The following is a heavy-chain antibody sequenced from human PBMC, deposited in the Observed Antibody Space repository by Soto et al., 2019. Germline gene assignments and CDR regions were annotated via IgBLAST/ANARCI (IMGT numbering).Heavy chain of an antibody. V-gene: IGHV3-74*01. Sequence: GGSLRLSCAASGFTFSSYWLHWVRQAPGEGLVWVSTILVGGSTHYEDSVKGRFTISRDTSKNTVYLQMNSLTAGDTAFYYCAKATATSGGAFEIYGQGTMVTVSS. CDR2: ILVGGST. CDR1: GFTFSSYW. D-gene: IGHD1-1*01. CDR3: AKATATSGGAFEI. J-gene: IGHJ3*02.